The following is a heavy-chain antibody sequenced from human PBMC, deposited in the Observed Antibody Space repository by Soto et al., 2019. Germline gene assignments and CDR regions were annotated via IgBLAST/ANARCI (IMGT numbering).Heavy chain of an antibody. Sequence: RASVKVSCKASGGTFSSYAISWVRQAPGQGLEWMGGIIPIFGTANYAQKFQGRVTITADESTSTAYMELSSLRSEDTAVYYCARDPAPYGSGSYLPWGQGTLVTVSS. D-gene: IGHD3-10*01. J-gene: IGHJ5*02. V-gene: IGHV1-69*13. CDR3: ARDPAPYGSGSYLP. CDR1: GGTFSSYA. CDR2: IIPIFGTA.